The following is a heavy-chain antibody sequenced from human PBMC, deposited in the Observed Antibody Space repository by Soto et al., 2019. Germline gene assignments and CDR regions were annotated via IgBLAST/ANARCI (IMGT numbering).Heavy chain of an antibody. D-gene: IGHD4-17*01. Sequence: SVKVSCKASGYTFTGYYMHWVRQAPGQGLEWMGGIIPIFGTANYAQKFQGRVTITADKSTSTAYMELSSLRSEDTAVYYCAKELDYGDYGLYYYGMDVWGQGTTVTVSS. CDR3: AKELDYGDYGLYYYGMDV. CDR1: GYTFTGYY. CDR2: IIPIFGTA. V-gene: IGHV1-69*06. J-gene: IGHJ6*02.